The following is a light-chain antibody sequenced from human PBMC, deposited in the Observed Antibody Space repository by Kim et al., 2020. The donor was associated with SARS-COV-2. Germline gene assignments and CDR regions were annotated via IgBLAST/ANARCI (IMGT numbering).Light chain of an antibody. V-gene: IGLV2-14*03. CDR1: SSDVGGHNY. J-gene: IGLJ3*02. CDR3: SSYTSSSTWV. CDR2: DVS. Sequence: QSVLTQPASVSGSPGQSITISCTGTSSDVGGHNYVCWYQQHPGKAPKLMIYDVSTRPSGVSNRFSGSKSGNTASLTISGLQAEDEADYYCSSYTSSSTWVFGGGPQLTVL.